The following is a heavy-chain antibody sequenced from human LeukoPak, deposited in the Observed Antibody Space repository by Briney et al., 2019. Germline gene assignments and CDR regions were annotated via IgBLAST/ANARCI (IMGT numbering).Heavy chain of an antibody. V-gene: IGHV3-11*04. D-gene: IGHD3-10*01. Sequence: KSGGSLRLSCAASGFTFSDYYMSWIRQAPGKGLEWVSYISSSGTTIYYADSVKGRFTISRDNAKNSVSLQMNSLRAEDTAVYYCASGSYGSGFYYFYYIDVWGKGTTVTVSS. J-gene: IGHJ6*03. CDR2: ISSSGTTI. CDR1: GFTFSDYY. CDR3: ASGSYGSGFYYFYYIDV.